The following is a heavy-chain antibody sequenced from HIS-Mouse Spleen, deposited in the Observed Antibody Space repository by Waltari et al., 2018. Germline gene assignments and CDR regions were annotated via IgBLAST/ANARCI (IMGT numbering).Heavy chain of an antibody. V-gene: IGHV4-39*07. CDR1: GGSISSSSYC. Sequence: QLQLQESGPGLVKPSETLSLTCTVSGGSISSSSYCWGWIRQPLGKGLEWIGSIYYSGSPYYNPSLKSRVTISVDTSKNQFSLKLSSVTAADTAVYYCAKEGEMPDYFDYWGQGTLVTVSS. CDR2: IYYSGSP. J-gene: IGHJ4*02. D-gene: IGHD3-16*01. CDR3: AKEGEMPDYFDY.